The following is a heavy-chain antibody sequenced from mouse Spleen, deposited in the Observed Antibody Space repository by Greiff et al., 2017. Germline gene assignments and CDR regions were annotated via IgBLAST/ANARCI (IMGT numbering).Heavy chain of an antibody. D-gene: IGHD1-1*01. V-gene: IGHV14-4*01. CDR2: IDPENGDT. CDR3: TTDYYGSSRYWYFDV. J-gene: IGHJ1*01. Sequence: VQLQQSGAELVRPGASVKLSCTASGFNIKDDYMHWVKQRPEQGLEWIGWIDPENGDTEYASKFQGKATITADTSSNTAYLQLSSLTSEDTAVYYCTTDYYGSSRYWYFDVWGAGTTVTVSS. CDR1: GFNIKDDY.